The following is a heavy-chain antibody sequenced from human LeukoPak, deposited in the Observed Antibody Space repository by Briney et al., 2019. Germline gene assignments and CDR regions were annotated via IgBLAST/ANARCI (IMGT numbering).Heavy chain of an antibody. D-gene: IGHD3-10*01. Sequence: PGRSPRLSCAASGFTFSNYGMHGVRRAPGKGLEWVAVIWYDGSKTYYADSVKGRFTISRDNSKNTLYLQMSSLRAEDTAVYYCARDRYYGSENYYYYYYMDVWGKGTTVTVSS. J-gene: IGHJ6*03. CDR1: GFTFSNYG. CDR2: IWYDGSKT. CDR3: ARDRYYGSENYYYYYYMDV. V-gene: IGHV3-33*01.